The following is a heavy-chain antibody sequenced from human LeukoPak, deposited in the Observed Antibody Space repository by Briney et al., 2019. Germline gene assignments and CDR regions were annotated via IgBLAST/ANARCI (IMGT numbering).Heavy chain of an antibody. CDR3: AREANSVSWIDYYYYYYMDV. CDR1: GFTFSSYA. CDR2: ISYDGSNK. V-gene: IGHV3-30*04. D-gene: IGHD6-13*01. Sequence: GGSLRLSCAASGFTFSSYAMHWVRQAPGKGLEWVAVISYDGSNKYYADSVKGRFTISRDNSKNTLYLQMNSLRAEDTAVYYCAREANSVSWIDYYYYYYMDVWGKGTTVTISS. J-gene: IGHJ6*03.